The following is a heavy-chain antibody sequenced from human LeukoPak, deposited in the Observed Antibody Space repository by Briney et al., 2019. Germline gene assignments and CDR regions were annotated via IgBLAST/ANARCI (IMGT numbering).Heavy chain of an antibody. V-gene: IGHV1-2*02. Sequence: AASVKVSCKASGYSFTDYYMNLVRQAPGQGLEWMGWINPKSGDTKYAQTFQDRVTMTWDTSVSTAYMELSSLTSDDTAVYYCASKGDGYCRGTICQGAFDIWGQGSMVTVSS. D-gene: IGHD2-2*01. CDR2: INPKSGDT. J-gene: IGHJ3*02. CDR1: GYSFTDYY. CDR3: ASKGDGYCRGTICQGAFDI.